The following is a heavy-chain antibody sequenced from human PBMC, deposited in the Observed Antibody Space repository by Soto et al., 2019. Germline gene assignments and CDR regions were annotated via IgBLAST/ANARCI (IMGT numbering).Heavy chain of an antibody. J-gene: IGHJ4*02. D-gene: IGHD2-15*01. CDR3: ATPNGYGGNTELEN. CDR1: GFTFSSYA. Sequence: EVQLLESGGGLVQPGGSLRLSCAASGFTFSSYAMSWVRQAPGKGLEWVSAISGSGGSTYYADSVKGRFTISRDNSKNTLYLQMNSLRAEDTAVYYCATPNGYGGNTELENWGQGALVTVSS. CDR2: ISGSGGST. V-gene: IGHV3-23*01.